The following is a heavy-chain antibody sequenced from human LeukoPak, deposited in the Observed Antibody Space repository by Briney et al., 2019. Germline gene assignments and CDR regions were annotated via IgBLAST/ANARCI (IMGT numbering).Heavy chain of an antibody. CDR3: ARDLRFYDY. J-gene: IGHJ4*02. CDR2: IKQDGSEK. Sequence: GGSLRPSCAASGFTFSSYGMSWVRRAQGKGREWVANIKQDGSEKYYVDSVKGRFTISRDNAKSSLYLQMNSLRAEDTAVYYCARDLRFYDYWGQGTLVTVSS. D-gene: IGHD3-3*01. V-gene: IGHV3-7*01. CDR1: GFTFSSYG.